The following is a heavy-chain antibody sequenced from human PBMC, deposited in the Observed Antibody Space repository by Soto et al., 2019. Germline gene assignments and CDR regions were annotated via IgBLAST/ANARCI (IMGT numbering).Heavy chain of an antibody. J-gene: IGHJ6*03. CDR3: VRDDVYCSGGRCYAVPMDV. CDR1: GFTVTSNY. D-gene: IGHD2-15*01. V-gene: IGHV3-66*01. Sequence: EVQLVESGGGLVQPGGSLRLSCAASGFTVTSNYMTWVRQAPGKGLEWVALIQSGGRTYYAGSVKGRLTISRDNSKNTLFLQMNSLRVEDRAVYYCVRDDVYCSGGRCYAVPMDVWGKGNTVTVSS. CDR2: IQSGGRT.